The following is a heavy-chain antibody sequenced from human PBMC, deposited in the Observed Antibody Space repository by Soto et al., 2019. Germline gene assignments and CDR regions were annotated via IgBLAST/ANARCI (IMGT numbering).Heavy chain of an antibody. D-gene: IGHD2-21*01. V-gene: IGHV4-59*01. Sequence: SETLSLTCPVSGCSISSYYWSWIRQPPGKGLEWIGYIYYSGSTNYNPSLKSRVTISVDTSKNQFSLKLSSVTAADTAVYYCARGGLFYYYGMDVWGQGTTVTVSS. CDR3: ARGGLFYYYGMDV. CDR1: GCSISSYY. CDR2: IYYSGST. J-gene: IGHJ6*02.